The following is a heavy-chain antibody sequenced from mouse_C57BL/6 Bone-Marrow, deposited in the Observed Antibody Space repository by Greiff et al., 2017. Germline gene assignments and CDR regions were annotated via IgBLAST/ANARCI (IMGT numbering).Heavy chain of an antibody. J-gene: IGHJ2*01. D-gene: IGHD2-1*01. CDR3: TGDLNYPRSYYLDY. Sequence: DVMLVESGEGLVKPGGSLKLSCAASGFTFSSSAMSWVRQTPEKRLEWVAYISSGCEYTYYADTVKGRFTISRDKARNTLYLQMSSLKSEDTAMYYCTGDLNYPRSYYLDYWGQGTTLTVSS. CDR1: GFTFSSSA. V-gene: IGHV5-9-1*02. CDR2: ISSGCEYT.